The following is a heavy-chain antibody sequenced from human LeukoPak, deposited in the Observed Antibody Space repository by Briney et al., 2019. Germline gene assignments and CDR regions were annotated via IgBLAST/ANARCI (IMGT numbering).Heavy chain of an antibody. J-gene: IGHJ4*02. Sequence: ASVKVSCKASGYTFTSYAMHWVRQAPGQRLGWMGWINAGNGNTKYSQKFQGRVTITRDTSASTAYMELSSLRSEDTAVYYCARGAGYYYDGSGYPGFDYWGQGTLVTVSS. CDR3: ARGAGYYYDGSGYPGFDY. CDR2: INAGNGNT. CDR1: GYTFTSYA. D-gene: IGHD3-22*01. V-gene: IGHV1-3*01.